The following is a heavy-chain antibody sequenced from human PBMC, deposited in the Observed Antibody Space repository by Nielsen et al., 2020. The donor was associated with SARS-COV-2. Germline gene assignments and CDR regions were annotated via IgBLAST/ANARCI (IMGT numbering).Heavy chain of an antibody. CDR1: GFTFSNYA. J-gene: IGHJ4*02. V-gene: IGHV3-23*01. CDR2: IGRDDVNT. Sequence: GGSLRLSCAASGFTFSNYAMSWVRQAPGKGLEWVSGIGRDDVNTYYADSVKGRFTISRDNSKNTLYLQMNSLRAGDTAVYYCAKDYRGYNYGLDPYFDSWGQGTLVTVSS. D-gene: IGHD5-18*01. CDR3: AKDYRGYNYGLDPYFDS.